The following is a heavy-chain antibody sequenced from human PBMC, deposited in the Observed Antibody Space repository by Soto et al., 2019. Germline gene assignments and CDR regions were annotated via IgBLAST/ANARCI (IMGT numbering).Heavy chain of an antibody. CDR3: ARVPVFGVVRFWFDP. V-gene: IGHV1-18*04. Sequence: QVQLVQSGAEVRKPGASVKVSCKTSGYRFTTYGITWVRQAPGQGLEWMGWINSYNGYTDYAQTLQGRITMTTDTSTSTADMELSSLTSDDTAVYYCARVPVFGVVRFWFDPWGQGTLVTVSS. CDR1: GYRFTTYG. D-gene: IGHD3-3*01. CDR2: INSYNGYT. J-gene: IGHJ5*02.